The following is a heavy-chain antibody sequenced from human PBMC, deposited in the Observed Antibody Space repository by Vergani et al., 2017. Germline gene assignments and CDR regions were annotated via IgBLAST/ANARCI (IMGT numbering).Heavy chain of an antibody. Sequence: QVQLQESGPGLVKPSETLSLTCTVSGGSISSYYWSWIRQPPGKGLEWIGYIYYSGSTNYNPSLKSRVTISVDTSKNQFSLKLSSVTAADTAVYYCARVKSRRGEAFDSWGQGTMVTVSS. CDR3: ARVKSRRGEAFDS. CDR1: GGSISSYY. J-gene: IGHJ3*02. V-gene: IGHV4-59*01. CDR2: IYYSGST.